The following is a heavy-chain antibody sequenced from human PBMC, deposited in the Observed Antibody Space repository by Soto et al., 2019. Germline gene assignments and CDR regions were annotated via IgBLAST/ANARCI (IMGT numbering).Heavy chain of an antibody. CDR3: ARVWDNCGGECYPFFDY. J-gene: IGHJ4*02. CDR1: GGSISSGGYY. V-gene: IGHV4-31*03. CDR2: IYYSGST. Sequence: PSETLSLTCTVSGGSISSGGYYWSWIRQHPGKGLEWIGYIYYSGSTYYNPSLKSRVTISVDTSKNQFSLKLSSVTAADTAVYYCARVWDNCGGECYPFFDYWGQGTLVTVSS. D-gene: IGHD2-21*01.